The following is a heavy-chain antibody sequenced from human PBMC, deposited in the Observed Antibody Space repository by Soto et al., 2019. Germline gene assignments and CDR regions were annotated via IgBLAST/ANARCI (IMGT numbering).Heavy chain of an antibody. D-gene: IGHD1-26*01. V-gene: IGHV1-18*01. J-gene: IGHJ6*02. CDR1: GYTFTSYV. Sequence: ASVRVSCKASGYTFTSYVISWVRQAPGQGLEWMGRISAYNGNTNYAQKLQGRVTMTTDTSTSTAYMELRSLRSDDTAVYYCARAIQSAKNSGRIDYYYGMDVWGQGTTVTVSS. CDR2: ISAYNGNT. CDR3: ARAIQSAKNSGRIDYYYGMDV.